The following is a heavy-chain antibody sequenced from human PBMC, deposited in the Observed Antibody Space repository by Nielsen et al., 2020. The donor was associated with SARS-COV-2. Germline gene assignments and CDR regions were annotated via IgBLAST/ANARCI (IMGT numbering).Heavy chain of an antibody. V-gene: IGHV3-66*01. CDR1: GFTISSSF. CDR2: IYTDGST. Sequence: GSLRLSCGASGFTISSSFMSWVRQAAGKGLDWVSVIYTDGSTSHADSAKGRFTISRDNSKNTLYLQMNSLRAEDTAVYYCARDNWGRMDVWGQGTTVTVSS. CDR3: ARDNWGRMDV. J-gene: IGHJ6*02. D-gene: IGHD7-27*01.